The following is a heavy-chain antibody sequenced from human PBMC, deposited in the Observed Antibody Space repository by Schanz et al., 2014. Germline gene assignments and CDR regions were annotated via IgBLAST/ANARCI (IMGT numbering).Heavy chain of an antibody. CDR3: ARGGSGSHYRLDY. J-gene: IGHJ4*02. CDR1: GFSVGNKY. D-gene: IGHD1-26*01. Sequence: EVQLVESGGGLVQPGGSLRLSCAASGFSVGNKYMNWVRQAPGKGLEWVSLISDSGDTAYYADSVKGRFTISRDNFKGALYLQMSSLRAEDTGLYFCARGGSGSHYRLDYWGQGTLVTVSS. CDR2: ISDSGDTA. V-gene: IGHV3-66*01.